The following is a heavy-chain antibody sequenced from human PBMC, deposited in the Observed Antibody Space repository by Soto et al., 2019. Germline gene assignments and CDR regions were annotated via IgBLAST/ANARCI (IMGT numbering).Heavy chain of an antibody. D-gene: IGHD1-26*01. J-gene: IGHJ6*04. V-gene: IGHV3-23*01. CDR1: GFSFSSFA. CDR2: IGDSGAST. CDR3: AKGVELDV. Sequence: EVLLLESGGGLVQPGGSLRLSCEASGFSFSSFAMNWVRQAPGKGLEWVSAIGDSGASTYYADSVKGRFTISRDNSRNPLYLQPNSLRADDPAVYYCAKGVELDVWGNGTTVTVSS.